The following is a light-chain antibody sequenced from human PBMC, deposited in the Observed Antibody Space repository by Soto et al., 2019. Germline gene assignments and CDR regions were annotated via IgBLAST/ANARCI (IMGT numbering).Light chain of an antibody. V-gene: IGLV1-44*01. J-gene: IGLJ2*01. CDR1: SSNIGSNI. Sequence: QPVLTQPPSASGTPGQRVTLSCSGSSSNIGSNIVNWYQQLPGTAPKLLINSNNQRPSGVPDRFSGSKSGTSASLAISGLQSEDEADYYCAAWDDSLNGLVFGGGTKVTVL. CDR2: SNN. CDR3: AAWDDSLNGLV.